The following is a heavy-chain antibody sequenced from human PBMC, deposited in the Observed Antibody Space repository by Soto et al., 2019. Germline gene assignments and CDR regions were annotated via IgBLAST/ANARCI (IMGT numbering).Heavy chain of an antibody. CDR1: GYSFTTYW. CDR3: ARPFDTSGGYNY. J-gene: IGHJ4*02. D-gene: IGHD6-19*01. CDR2: IYPEDSDT. Sequence: GASLKISCKVSGYSFTTYWNGWVRQMPGKDLACMGIIYPEDSDTRYSPSFRGQVTIPADKSISTAYPQWSSLKASDTAMYYCARPFDTSGGYNYWGQGTLVTDSS. V-gene: IGHV5-51*01.